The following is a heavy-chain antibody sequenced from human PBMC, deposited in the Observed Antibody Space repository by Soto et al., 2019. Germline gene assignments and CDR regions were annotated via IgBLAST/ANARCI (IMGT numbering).Heavy chain of an antibody. CDR1: GFSLSNGKVG. J-gene: IGHJ6*03. V-gene: IGHV2-26*01. D-gene: IGHD6-19*01. Sequence: HVTLKEAGPVLVKPTETLTLTCTVSGFSLSNGKVGVSWIRQPPGKALEWLAHIFSNDEKSYTTSLNSRLTISEDTSKSQVVLTMTNVDPVDTATYYCARILFGRSVAGGYFYMDVWGKGTTVTVSS. CDR2: IFSNDEK. CDR3: ARILFGRSVAGGYFYMDV.